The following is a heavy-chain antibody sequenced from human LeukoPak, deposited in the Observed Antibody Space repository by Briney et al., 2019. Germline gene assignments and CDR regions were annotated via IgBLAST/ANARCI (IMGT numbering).Heavy chain of an antibody. CDR1: GYTFTGYY. D-gene: IGHD3-10*01. V-gene: IGHV1-24*01. CDR3: ATTTYYYGSGSYGY. J-gene: IGHJ4*02. Sequence: ASVKVSCKASGYTFTGYYMHWVRQAPGQGLEWMGGFDPEDGETIYAQKFQGRVTMTEDTSTDTAYMELSSLRSEDTAVYYCATTTYYYGSGSYGYWGQGTLVTVSS. CDR2: FDPEDGET.